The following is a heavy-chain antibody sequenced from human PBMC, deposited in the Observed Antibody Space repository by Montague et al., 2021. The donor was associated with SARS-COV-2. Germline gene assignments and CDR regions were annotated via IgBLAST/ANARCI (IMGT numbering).Heavy chain of an antibody. V-gene: IGHV4-34*01. CDR1: GGSFSGYY. CDR2: INHGGST. J-gene: IGHJ6*03. CDR3: ARLGDGVVPSPILGVGPYYSYYYMDV. Sequence: SETLSLTCAVHGGSFSGYYWNWIRQPPGKGLEWIGEINHGGSTNYNPSLKSRVTISADTSKNQFSLKLTSVAAADTAVYYCARLGDGVVPSPILGVGPYYSYYYMDVWGKGTTVTVSS. D-gene: IGHD3-10*01.